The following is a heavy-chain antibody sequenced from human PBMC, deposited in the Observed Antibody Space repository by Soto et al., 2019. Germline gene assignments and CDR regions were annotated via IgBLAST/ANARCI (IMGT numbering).Heavy chain of an antibody. Sequence: EVQLVESGGGLVQPGGSLRLSCAASGFTFSSLWMSWVRRAPGKGLEWVANIKQDESDKNYVDSVKGRFTISRDNAKNSLYLQMNSLRVEDTAVYYCARDVSGKLGHDSWGQGTLVTVSS. J-gene: IGHJ4*02. V-gene: IGHV3-7*01. CDR1: GFTFSSLW. D-gene: IGHD3-10*01. CDR2: IKQDESDK. CDR3: ARDVSGKLGHDS.